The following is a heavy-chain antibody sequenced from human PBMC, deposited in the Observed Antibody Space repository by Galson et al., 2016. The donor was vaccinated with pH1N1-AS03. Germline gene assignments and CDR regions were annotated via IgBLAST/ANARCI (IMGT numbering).Heavy chain of an antibody. J-gene: IGHJ4*02. Sequence: SLRLSCAASGFTFSSYAMNWVRQAPGKGLEWVSAISNSGGTTYYADSVKGRFTISRDNSKNTLCLQMNSLRAEDTAVYYCAKASAAAGTRTFDYWGQGTLVTVSS. CDR3: AKASAAAGTRTFDY. V-gene: IGHV3-23*01. CDR1: GFTFSSYA. D-gene: IGHD6-13*01. CDR2: ISNSGGTT.